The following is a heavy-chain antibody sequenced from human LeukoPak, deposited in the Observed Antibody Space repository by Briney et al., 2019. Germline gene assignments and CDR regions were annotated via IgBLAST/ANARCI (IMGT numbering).Heavy chain of an antibody. CDR3: ARFRAIFFDY. V-gene: IGHV4-59*01. CDR1: GGSISSYY. Sequence: SETLSLTCTVSGGSISSYYWSWIRQPPGKGLEWIGYIYYSGSTNYNPSLKSRVTISVDTSKNQFSLKLSSVTAADTAVYYCARFRAIFFDYWGQGTLVTVSS. D-gene: IGHD3-9*01. J-gene: IGHJ4*02. CDR2: IYYSGST.